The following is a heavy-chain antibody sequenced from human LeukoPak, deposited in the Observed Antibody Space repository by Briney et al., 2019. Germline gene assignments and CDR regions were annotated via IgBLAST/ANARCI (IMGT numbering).Heavy chain of an antibody. V-gene: IGHV3-49*04. D-gene: IGHD2-2*01. Sequence: GRSLRLSCTASGFTFGDYALSWVRQAPGKGLEWVTFIRSKAYGGTTEYAASVRGRFTISRDDSKSIAYLQMNSMKTEDTAVYYCTRVKLGAMPVGDYWGRGPLVTVSA. CDR3: TRVKLGAMPVGDY. CDR2: IRSKAYGGTT. CDR1: GFTFGDYA. J-gene: IGHJ4*02.